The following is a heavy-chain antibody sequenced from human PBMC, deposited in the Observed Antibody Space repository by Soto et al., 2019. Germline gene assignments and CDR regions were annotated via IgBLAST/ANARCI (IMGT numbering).Heavy chain of an antibody. D-gene: IGHD4-17*01. CDR3: AGSTVTPRYYYYGMDV. J-gene: IGHJ6*02. CDR2: IWYDGSNK. CDR1: GFTFSSYG. Sequence: PGGSLRLSCAASGFTFSSYGMHWVRQAPGKGLEWVAVIWYDGSNKYYADSVKGRFTISRDNSKNTLYLQMNSLRAEDTAVYYCAGSTVTPRYYYYGMDVWGQGTTVTVSS. V-gene: IGHV3-33*01.